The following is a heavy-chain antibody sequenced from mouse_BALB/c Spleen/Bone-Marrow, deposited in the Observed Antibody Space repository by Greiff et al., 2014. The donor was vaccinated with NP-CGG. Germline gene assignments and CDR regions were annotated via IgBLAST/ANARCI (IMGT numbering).Heavy chain of an antibody. D-gene: IGHD3-1*01. CDR2: ISSGGST. CDR1: GFIFSRYA. J-gene: IGHJ2*01. CDR3: ARGDIPRYYFDY. Sequence: EVQLVESGGGLVKPGGSLKLSCAASGFIFSRYAMSWVRQTPEKRLEWVASISSGGSTSFPDSVKGRFTISRDNARNILYLQMSGLRSEDTAMYYCARGDIPRYYFDYWGQGTTLTVSS. V-gene: IGHV5-6-5*01.